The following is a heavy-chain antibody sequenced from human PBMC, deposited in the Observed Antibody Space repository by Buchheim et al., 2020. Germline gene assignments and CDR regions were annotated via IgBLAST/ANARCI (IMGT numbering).Heavy chain of an antibody. D-gene: IGHD3-3*01. Sequence: QVQLVESGGGVVQPGRSLRLSCAASGFTFSSYAMHWVRQAPGKGLEWVAVISYDGSNKYYADSVKGRFTISRDNSKNTLYLQMNSLRAEDTAVYYCARGDSYYDFLCEYWGQGTL. CDR2: ISYDGSNK. J-gene: IGHJ1*01. V-gene: IGHV3-30-3*01. CDR3: ARGDSYYDFLCEY. CDR1: GFTFSSYA.